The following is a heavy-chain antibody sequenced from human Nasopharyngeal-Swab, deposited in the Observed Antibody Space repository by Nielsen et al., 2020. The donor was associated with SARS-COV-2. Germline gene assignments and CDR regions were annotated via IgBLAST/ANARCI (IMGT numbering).Heavy chain of an antibody. D-gene: IGHD3-22*01. CDR3: AKGDSSGSFDY. J-gene: IGHJ4*02. V-gene: IGHV3-30*18. CDR1: GFTFSQHG. Sequence: GESLKISCAASGFTFSQHGMHWVRQAPGKGLEWVALISFDGSKTYYTDSVKGRFTISRDNSRNTLYPQMNSLRAEDTAVYYCAKGDSSGSFDYWGQGTLVTVSS. CDR2: ISFDGSKT.